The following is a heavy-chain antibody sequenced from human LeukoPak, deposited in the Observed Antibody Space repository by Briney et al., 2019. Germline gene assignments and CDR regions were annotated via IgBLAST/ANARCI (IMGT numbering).Heavy chain of an antibody. Sequence: ASVKVSCKASGYTFTSYGISWVRQAPGQGLEWMGWISDYNGNTNYAQKLQGRVTMTTDTSTSTAYMELRSLRSGDTAVYYCARAHRMVPLDYWGQGTLVSVSS. CDR2: ISDYNGNT. CDR3: ARAHRMVPLDY. D-gene: IGHD2-8*01. V-gene: IGHV1-18*01. J-gene: IGHJ4*02. CDR1: GYTFTSYG.